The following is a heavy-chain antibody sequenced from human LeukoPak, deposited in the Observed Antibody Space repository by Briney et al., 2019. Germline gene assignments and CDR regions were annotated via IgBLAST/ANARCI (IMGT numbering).Heavy chain of an antibody. V-gene: IGHV4-39*01. J-gene: IGHJ4*02. D-gene: IGHD6-19*01. CDR2: IYYSGST. Sequence: PSETLSLTCTVSGGSISSYYWSWIRQPPGKGLEWIGSIYYSGSTYYNPSLKSRVTISVDTSKNQFSLKLSSVTAADTAVYYCARHHPGYSSGWYFTYYFDYWGQGTLVTVSS. CDR1: GGSISSYY. CDR3: ARHHPGYSSGWYFTYYFDY.